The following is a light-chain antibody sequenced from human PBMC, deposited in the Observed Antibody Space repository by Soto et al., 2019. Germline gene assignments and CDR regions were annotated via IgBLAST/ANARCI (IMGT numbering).Light chain of an antibody. CDR3: QQYNSFPYT. Sequence: DIQMTQSPSTLSASVGDRVTITCRASQSTSSWLAWYQQKPGKAHKLLIYDASRFESGVPSRFSGSGSGTEFTLTFSSLQPDDFSTYYCQQYNSFPYTFGQGTKLDI. V-gene: IGKV1-5*01. CDR2: DAS. J-gene: IGKJ2*01. CDR1: QSTSSW.